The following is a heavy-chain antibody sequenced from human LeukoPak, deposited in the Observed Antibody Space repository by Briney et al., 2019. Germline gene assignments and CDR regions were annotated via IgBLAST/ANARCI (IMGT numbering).Heavy chain of an antibody. CDR2: INSRGDGM. CDR3: ARAVEYNILTGYGNLY. Sequence: GGSLRLSCAASGFTFTDHYMSWVRQAPGKGLEWVSSINSRGDGMYYANSVKGRFTISRDNARNSLYLQMNSLRAEDTAVYYCARAVEYNILTGYGNLYWGQGTLVTVSS. D-gene: IGHD3-9*01. CDR1: GFTFTDHY. V-gene: IGHV3-11*04. J-gene: IGHJ4*02.